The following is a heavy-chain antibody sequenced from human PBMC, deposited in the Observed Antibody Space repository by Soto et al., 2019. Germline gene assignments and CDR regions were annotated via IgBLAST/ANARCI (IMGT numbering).Heavy chain of an antibody. CDR3: AKVVGYSGYDTWFDP. V-gene: IGHV3-23*01. CDR1: GFTFSSYA. D-gene: IGHD5-12*01. Sequence: GALRLSCAPSGFTFSSYAMSWVRQAPGKGLEWVSAISGSGGSTYYADSVKGRFTISRDNSKNTLYLQMNSLRAEDTAVYYCAKVVGYSGYDTWFDPWGQGTLVTVSS. CDR2: ISGSGGST. J-gene: IGHJ5*02.